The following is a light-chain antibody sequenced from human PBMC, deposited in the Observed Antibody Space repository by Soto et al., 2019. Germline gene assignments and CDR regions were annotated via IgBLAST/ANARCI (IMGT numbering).Light chain of an antibody. CDR3: QVWDSSSDHAV. CDR2: YDS. Sequence: SYELTQPPSASVAPGKTARITCGGNNIGSKSVHWYQQKPGQAPVLVIYYDSDRPSGIPERFSGSNSGNTATLTISRVEAGDEADYYCQVWDSSSDHAVFGVGTQLTVL. V-gene: IGLV3-21*04. CDR1: NIGSKS. J-gene: IGLJ7*01.